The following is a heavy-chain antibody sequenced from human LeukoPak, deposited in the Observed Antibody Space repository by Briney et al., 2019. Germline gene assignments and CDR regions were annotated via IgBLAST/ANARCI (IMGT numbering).Heavy chain of an antibody. D-gene: IGHD1-26*01. Sequence: SGDRFMSFAMGWVGQARGQGLEWMGWINVYNGNTNYQQKSQGRVTMATDTSTSTASMELMSLRSDDTAVYYCARDATRSVIVGAADGFDYWGQGTLVTVSS. CDR1: GDRFMSFA. J-gene: IGHJ4*02. CDR3: ARDATRSVIVGAADGFDY. V-gene: IGHV1-18*01. CDR2: INVYNGNT.